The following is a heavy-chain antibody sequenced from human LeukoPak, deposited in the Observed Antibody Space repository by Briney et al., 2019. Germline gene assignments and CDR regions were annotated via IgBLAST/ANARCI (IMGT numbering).Heavy chain of an antibody. V-gene: IGHV4-38-2*02. D-gene: IGHD3-10*01. J-gene: IGHJ3*02. CDR2: IYHSGST. Sequence: SETLSLTCTVSGYSISSGYYWGWIRQPPGKGLEWIGSIYHSGSTYYNPSLKSRVTISVDTSKNQFSLKLSSVTAADTAVYYCASEGSGSDHDAFDIWGQGTMVTVSS. CDR1: GYSISSGYY. CDR3: ASEGSGSDHDAFDI.